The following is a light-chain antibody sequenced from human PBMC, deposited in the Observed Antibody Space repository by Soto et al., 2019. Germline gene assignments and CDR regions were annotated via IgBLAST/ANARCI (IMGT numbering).Light chain of an antibody. Sequence: QSALTQPASVSGSPGQSITMSCSGTRSDFGTYKLVSWYQQHPGRPPKLVIYEGTERPSGISNRFSASQSGSTASLTISGLQAGDEADYYCSSNADSTTYVFGTGTKVTVL. CDR3: SSNADSTTYV. V-gene: IGLV2-23*01. CDR1: RSDFGTYKL. J-gene: IGLJ1*01. CDR2: EGT.